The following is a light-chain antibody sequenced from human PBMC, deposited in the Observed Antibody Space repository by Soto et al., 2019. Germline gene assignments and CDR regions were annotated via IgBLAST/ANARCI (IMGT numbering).Light chain of an antibody. CDR1: SSNIGGNS. CDR3: GSWDSSLSAYV. CDR2: DDN. Sequence: QSVLTQPPSVSAAPGQKVTISYSRSSSNIGGNSVSWCQQLPGTAPKLLIYDDNKRPSGIPDRFSGSKSGTSATLGITGFQTGDEADYYCGSWDSSLSAYVFGTGTKVTVL. J-gene: IGLJ1*01. V-gene: IGLV1-51*01.